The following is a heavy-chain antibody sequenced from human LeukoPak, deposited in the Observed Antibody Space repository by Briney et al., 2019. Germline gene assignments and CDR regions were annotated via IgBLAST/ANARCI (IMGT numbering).Heavy chain of an antibody. CDR3: TRAVAAADFSPGY. CDR1: GFTFSSYS. J-gene: IGHJ4*02. Sequence: GGSLRLSCVASGFTFSSYSMNWVRQAPGKGLEWISCISSSSSYIYYADSVKGRFTISRDNAKNSAYLQMNSLRAEDTAVYYCTRAVAAADFSPGYWGQGTLVTVSS. V-gene: IGHV3-21*01. D-gene: IGHD3/OR15-3a*01. CDR2: ISSSSSYI.